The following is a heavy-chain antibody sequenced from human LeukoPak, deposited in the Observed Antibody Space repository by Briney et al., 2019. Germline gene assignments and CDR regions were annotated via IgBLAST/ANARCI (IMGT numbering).Heavy chain of an antibody. CDR3: ARAHLDIVVVPAAADY. Sequence: GGSLRLSCAASGFTFSSYSMNWVRQAPGKGLEWISYISSSSSTIYYADSVKGRFTISRDNAKNSLYLQMNSLRAEDTAVYYCARAHLDIVVVPAAADYWGQGTLVTVSS. D-gene: IGHD2-2*03. V-gene: IGHV3-48*01. J-gene: IGHJ4*02. CDR1: GFTFSSYS. CDR2: ISSSSSTI.